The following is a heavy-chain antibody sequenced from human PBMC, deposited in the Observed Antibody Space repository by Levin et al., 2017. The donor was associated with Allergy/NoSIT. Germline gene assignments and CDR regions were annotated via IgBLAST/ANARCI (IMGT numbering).Heavy chain of an antibody. CDR3: VKDIVFGTSSWALDF. D-gene: IGHD6-13*01. V-gene: IGHV3-30*18. CDR1: GFSFSAFG. Sequence: GESLKISCAASGFSFSAFGMHWVRQAPGKGLEWVAVISYDGNDKYYADSVKGRFTISRDTPKHTLHLQMNSLRTEDTAVYYCVKDIVFGTSSWALDFWGQGALVTVSS. J-gene: IGHJ4*02. CDR2: ISYDGNDK.